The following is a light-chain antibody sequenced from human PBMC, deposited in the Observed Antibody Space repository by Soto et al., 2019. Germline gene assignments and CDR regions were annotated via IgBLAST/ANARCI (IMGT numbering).Light chain of an antibody. Sequence: DIQMTQSPSSLSASVGDRVTITCRASQGISNFLAWYQQKPGKGPELLIYAASTLQSGVPSRFSGSGSGTEFTLTINSLQPGDFATYYCLQYNSNSRTFGQGTKVDIK. CDR3: LQYNSNSRT. V-gene: IGKV1-27*01. CDR2: AAS. J-gene: IGKJ1*01. CDR1: QGISNF.